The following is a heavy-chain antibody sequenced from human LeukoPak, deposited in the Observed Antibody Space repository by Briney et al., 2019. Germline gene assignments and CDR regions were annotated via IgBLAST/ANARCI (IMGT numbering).Heavy chain of an antibody. D-gene: IGHD6-13*01. J-gene: IGHJ6*03. Sequence: GASVKVSCKASGYTFTGYYMHWVRQAPGQGLEWMGWINPNSGGTNYAQKFQGRVTMTRDTSISTAYMELSRLRSDDTAVYYCATPSGAAAGTYCYYYYMDVWGKGTTVTVSS. V-gene: IGHV1-2*02. CDR3: ATPSGAAAGTYCYYYYMDV. CDR1: GYTFTGYY. CDR2: INPNSGGT.